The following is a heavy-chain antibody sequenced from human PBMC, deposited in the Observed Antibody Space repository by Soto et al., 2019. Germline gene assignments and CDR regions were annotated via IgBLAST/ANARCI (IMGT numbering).Heavy chain of an antibody. CDR1: GYIFTGYY. Sequence: ASVKVSCKASGYIFTGYYIHWVRQAPGQRLEWMGWVNPNNGGTNFAQKFQDRVTMTWDTATNTANMEMSSLRSDDTAVFYCARGPSGGDSASGHWG. CDR3: ARGPSGGDSASGH. V-gene: IGHV1-2*02. CDR2: VNPNNGGT. J-gene: IGHJ1*01. D-gene: IGHD5-12*01.